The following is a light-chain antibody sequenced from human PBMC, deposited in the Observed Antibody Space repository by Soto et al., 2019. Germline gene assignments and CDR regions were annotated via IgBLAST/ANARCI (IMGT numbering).Light chain of an antibody. J-gene: IGLJ1*01. CDR1: SSDLAIYNY. CDR2: QVT. V-gene: IGLV2-14*01. CDR3: SSYTDSSNYV. Sequence: TLTPPASVNVCTGRSITISYTRTSSDLAIYNYVSWYQQQPGKAPKLMIYQVTNRPSGVSNRFSGSRSGNTASLTISGLQAEDEADYYCSSYTDSSNYVFVTGTKVTV.